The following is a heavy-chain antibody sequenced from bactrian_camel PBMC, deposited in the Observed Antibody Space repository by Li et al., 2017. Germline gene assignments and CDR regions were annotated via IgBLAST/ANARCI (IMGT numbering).Heavy chain of an antibody. Sequence: HVQLVESGGGSVQAGGSLRLSCAAPGYRYDTYCMGWFRQAPGKAREGIAVIDSDGDTAYAESMKDRFTISVDNAKNTLYLQMNSLKPEDTALYYCATVSNPVRGSWSDLAYNYWGQGTQVTVS. CDR3: ATVSNPVRGSWSDLAYNY. CDR1: GYRYDTYC. D-gene: IGHD6*01. J-gene: IGHJ4*01. CDR2: IDSDGDT. V-gene: IGHV3S26*01.